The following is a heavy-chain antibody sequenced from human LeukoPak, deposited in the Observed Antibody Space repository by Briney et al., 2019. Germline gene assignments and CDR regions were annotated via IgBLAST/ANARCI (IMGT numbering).Heavy chain of an antibody. Sequence: GGSLRLSCAASGFTFSNAWMSWVRQAPGKGLEWVGRIKSKTDGGTTDYAAPVKGGFTISRDDSKNTLYLQMNSLRVEDTAVYYCAKAGLQHGIYYLDYWGQGTLVTVSS. CDR3: AKAGLQHGIYYLDY. V-gene: IGHV3-15*01. CDR2: IKSKTDGGTT. J-gene: IGHJ4*02. CDR1: GFTFSNAW. D-gene: IGHD5-24*01.